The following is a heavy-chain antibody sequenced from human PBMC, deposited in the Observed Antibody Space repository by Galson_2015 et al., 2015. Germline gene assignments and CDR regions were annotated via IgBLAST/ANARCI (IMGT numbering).Heavy chain of an antibody. D-gene: IGHD2-2*02. CDR3: ARVEWPSYCSSTSCYNVYFDY. CDR2: IKQDGSEK. V-gene: IGHV3-7*03. J-gene: IGHJ4*02. CDR1: GFTFSSYW. Sequence: SLRLSCAASGFTFSSYWMSWVRQAPGKRLEWVANIKQDGSEKYYVDSVKGRFTISRDNAKNSLYLQMDSLRAEDTAVYYCARVEWPSYCSSTSCYNVYFDYWGQGTLVTVSS.